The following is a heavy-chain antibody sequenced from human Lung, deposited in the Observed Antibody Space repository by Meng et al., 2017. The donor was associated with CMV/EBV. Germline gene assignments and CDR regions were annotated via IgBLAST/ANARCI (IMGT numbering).Heavy chain of an antibody. CDR3: ARDQIRGVVGARPRGPGDL. Sequence: GEXXKISCVASGFTFSGYSMNWVRQTPGKGLEWVSSITSRSSNTYYSDSVKGRFTISRDNAKNSLYLQMNSLRDEDTAVYYCARDQIRGVVGARPRGPGDLWGQGKXVTGAS. V-gene: IGHV3-21*01. CDR2: ITSRSSNT. D-gene: IGHD1-26*01. CDR1: GFTFSGYS. J-gene: IGHJ4*02.